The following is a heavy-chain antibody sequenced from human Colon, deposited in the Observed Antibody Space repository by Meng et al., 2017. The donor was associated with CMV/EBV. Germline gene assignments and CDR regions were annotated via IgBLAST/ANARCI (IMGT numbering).Heavy chain of an antibody. D-gene: IGHD6-19*01. V-gene: IGHV3-53*01. CDR3: ARSFCTMGCYINAYDV. J-gene: IGHJ3*01. CDR2: IYTGGDT. CDR1: GGSISRSSHF. Sequence: ETLSLTCAVSGGSISRSSHFWGWIRQPPGKGLEWVSLIYTGGDTYYSDSVKGRFTFSRDVLKNIFYLQMNSLRAEDTAVYYCARSFCTMGCYINAYDVWGQGTLVTVSS.